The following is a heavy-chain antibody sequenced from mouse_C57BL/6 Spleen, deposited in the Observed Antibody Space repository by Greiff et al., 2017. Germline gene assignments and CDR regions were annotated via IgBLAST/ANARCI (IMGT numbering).Heavy chain of an antibody. Sequence: QVQLQQPGAELVKPGASVKMSCKASGYTFTSYWITWVKQRPGQGLEWIGDIYPGSGSTNYNEKFKSKATLTVDTSSSTAYVQLSSLTSEDSAVYYCAREDTTVQGYFDVWGTGTTVTVSS. V-gene: IGHV1-55*01. CDR2: IYPGSGST. D-gene: IGHD1-1*01. J-gene: IGHJ1*03. CDR3: AREDTTVQGYFDV. CDR1: GYTFTSYW.